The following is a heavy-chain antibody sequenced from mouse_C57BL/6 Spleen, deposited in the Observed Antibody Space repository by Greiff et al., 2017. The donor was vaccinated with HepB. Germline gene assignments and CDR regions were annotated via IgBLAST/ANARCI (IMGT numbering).Heavy chain of an antibody. V-gene: IGHV1-15*01. J-gene: IGHJ3*01. CDR3: TRIWGVAY. Sequence: QVQLQQSGAELVRPGASVTLSCKASGYTFTDYEMHWVKQTPVHGLEWIGAIDPETGGTAYNQKFKGKAILTADKSSSTAYMELRSLTSEDSAVYYCTRIWGVAYWGQGTLVTVSA. D-gene: IGHD1-1*02. CDR2: IDPETGGT. CDR1: GYTFTDYE.